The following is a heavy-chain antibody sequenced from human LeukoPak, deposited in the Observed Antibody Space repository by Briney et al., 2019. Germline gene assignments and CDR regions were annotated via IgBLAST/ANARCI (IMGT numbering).Heavy chain of an antibody. D-gene: IGHD5-18*01. J-gene: IGHJ4*02. CDR3: ARGKRIGGYSYGSTPFDY. CDR1: GGSISSGGYS. Sequence: SQTLSLTCAVSGGSISSGGYSWSWIRQPPGKGLEWIGYIYHSGSTYYNPSLKSRVTISVDRSKNQFSLKLSSVTAADTAVYYCARGKRIGGYSYGSTPFDYWGQGTLVTVSS. CDR2: IYHSGST. V-gene: IGHV4-30-2*01.